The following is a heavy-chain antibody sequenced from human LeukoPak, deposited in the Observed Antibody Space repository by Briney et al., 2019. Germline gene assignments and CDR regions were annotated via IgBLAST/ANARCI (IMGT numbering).Heavy chain of an antibody. D-gene: IGHD3-22*01. J-gene: IGHJ5*02. CDR2: IYYSGST. Sequence: SQTLSLTCTVSGGSLSSGDYYWSWIRQPPGKGLEWIGYIYYSGSTYYNPSLKSRVTLSVDKSKNQFSLKLSSVTAADTAVYYCARSWTPVVITTFGYWFDPWGQGTLVTVSS. V-gene: IGHV4-30-4*01. CDR1: GGSLSSGDYY. CDR3: ARSWTPVVITTFGYWFDP.